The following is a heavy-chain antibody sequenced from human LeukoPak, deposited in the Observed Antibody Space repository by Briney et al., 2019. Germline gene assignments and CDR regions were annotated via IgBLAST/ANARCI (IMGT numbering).Heavy chain of an antibody. D-gene: IGHD3-3*01. V-gene: IGHV3-23*01. CDR1: GFTFSSYA. CDR3: ARDEAPPYDFWSGYHLPTFDP. CDR2: ISGSGGST. Sequence: PGGSLRLSCAASGFTFSSYAMSWVRQAPGKGLEWVSAISGSGGSTYYADSVKGRFTISRDNSKNTLYLQMNSLRAEDTAVYYCARDEAPPYDFWSGYHLPTFDPWGQGTLVTVSS. J-gene: IGHJ5*02.